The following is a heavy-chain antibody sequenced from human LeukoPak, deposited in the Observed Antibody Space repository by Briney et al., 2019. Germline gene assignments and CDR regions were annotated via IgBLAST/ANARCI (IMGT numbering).Heavy chain of an antibody. Sequence: GGPLRLSCAASGFPFSDYYMSWPPQAPGKGLEWVSYISSSGSTIYYAVSVKGRFTISRDNAKNSLYLQMNSLRAEDTAVYYCASVAYFYHDFDYWGQGTLVTVSS. J-gene: IGHJ4*02. CDR2: ISSSGSTI. CDR3: ASVAYFYHDFDY. CDR1: GFPFSDYY. V-gene: IGHV3-11*01. D-gene: IGHD2/OR15-2a*01.